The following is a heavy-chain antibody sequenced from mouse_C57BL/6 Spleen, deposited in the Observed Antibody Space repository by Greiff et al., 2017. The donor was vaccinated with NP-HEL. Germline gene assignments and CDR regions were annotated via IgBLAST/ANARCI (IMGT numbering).Heavy chain of an antibody. CDR2: IYPGDGDT. D-gene: IGHD2-3*01. Sequence: VQLQESGPELVKPGASVKISCKASGYAFSSSWMNWVKQRPGKGLEWIGRIYPGDGDTNYNGKFKGKATLTADKSSSTAYMQLSSLTSEDSAVYFCARGDGYSFADWGQGTLVTVSA. CDR3: ARGDGYSFAD. CDR1: GYAFSSSW. J-gene: IGHJ3*01. V-gene: IGHV1-82*01.